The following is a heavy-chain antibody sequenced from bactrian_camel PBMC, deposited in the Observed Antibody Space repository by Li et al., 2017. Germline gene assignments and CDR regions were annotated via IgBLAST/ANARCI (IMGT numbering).Heavy chain of an antibody. CDR3: AADRGELFPYGTSWHY. V-gene: IGHV3S19*01. CDR2: AGGGRT. Sequence: DVQLVESGGGSVQPGGSLRLSCAASGFTFGSNYMAWDRQAPGKGPEWVSSAGGGRTHYADSVKGRFTISKDDAKNILYLQMNSLKPEDTAMYYCAADRGELFPYGTSWHYWGQGTQVTVS. CDR1: GFTFGSNY. D-gene: IGHD6*01. J-gene: IGHJ4*01.